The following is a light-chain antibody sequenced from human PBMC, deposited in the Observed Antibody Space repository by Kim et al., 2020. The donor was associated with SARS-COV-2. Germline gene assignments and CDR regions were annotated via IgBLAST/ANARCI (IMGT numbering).Light chain of an antibody. Sequence: LSPGESATLSCRASQSVSSSLAWYRQKPGQVPRLLIYHVSNRATGIPARFSGSGSGTDFTLTISSLEPEDFAVYYCQQRRNWPLTFGGGTKVDIK. CDR2: HVS. CDR1: QSVSSS. CDR3: QQRRNWPLT. J-gene: IGKJ4*01. V-gene: IGKV3-11*01.